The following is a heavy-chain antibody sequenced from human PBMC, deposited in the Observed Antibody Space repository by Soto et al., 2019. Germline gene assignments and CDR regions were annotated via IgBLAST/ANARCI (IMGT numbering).Heavy chain of an antibody. J-gene: IGHJ4*02. Sequence: GGSLRLSCAASGFTFSSYAVSWVRQAPGKGLEWVSAISGSGGSTYYADSVKGRFTISRDNSKNTLYLQMNSLRAEDTAVYYCAKATSDSSGYYYVISYFDYWGQGTLVTVSS. D-gene: IGHD3-22*01. V-gene: IGHV3-23*01. CDR3: AKATSDSSGYYYVISYFDY. CDR1: GFTFSSYA. CDR2: ISGSGGST.